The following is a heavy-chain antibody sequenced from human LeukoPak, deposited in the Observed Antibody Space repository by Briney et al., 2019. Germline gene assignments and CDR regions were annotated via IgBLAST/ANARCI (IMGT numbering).Heavy chain of an antibody. CDR3: TRAGTPYDFWCGSQFDP. V-gene: IGHV4-4*07. Sequence: SGTLSLTCTVSGGSISNYYWSWIRQPAGKGLEWIGRIYTSGSTNYNPSLKSRVTMSVDTSNNQISLKLTSVTAADTALYYCTRAGTPYDFWCGSQFDPWGQGILVTVSS. D-gene: IGHD3-3*01. J-gene: IGHJ5*02. CDR1: GGSISNYY. CDR2: IYTSGST.